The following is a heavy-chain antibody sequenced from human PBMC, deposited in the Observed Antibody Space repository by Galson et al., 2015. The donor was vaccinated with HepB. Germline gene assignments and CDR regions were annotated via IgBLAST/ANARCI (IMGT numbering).Heavy chain of an antibody. CDR1: GYTLTELS. V-gene: IGHV1-24*01. Sequence: SVKVSCKVSGYTLTELSMHWVRQAPGKGLEWMGGFDPDDGETIYAQKFQGRVTMTEDTSTDTAYMELSSLRSEDTAVYYCATVRQSDCSGGSCYSLDAFDIWGQGTMVTVSS. CDR2: FDPDDGET. J-gene: IGHJ3*02. D-gene: IGHD2-15*01. CDR3: ATVRQSDCSGGSCYSLDAFDI.